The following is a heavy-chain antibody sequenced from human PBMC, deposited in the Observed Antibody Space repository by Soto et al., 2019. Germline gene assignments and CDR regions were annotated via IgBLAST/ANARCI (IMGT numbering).Heavy chain of an antibody. Sequence: QVQLVQSGAEVKKPGSSVKVSCKASGGTFSSYTISWVRQAPGQGLEWMGRIIPILGIANYAQKFHGRVTSTADKSTSTGFGEESSLSIGGLAVEYCARYYSGNTPHWHLWGQGTLVTVSS. CDR2: IIPILGIA. V-gene: IGHV1-69*02. CDR3: ARYYSGNTPHWHL. D-gene: IGHD1-7*01. CDR1: GGTFSSYT. J-gene: IGHJ5*02.